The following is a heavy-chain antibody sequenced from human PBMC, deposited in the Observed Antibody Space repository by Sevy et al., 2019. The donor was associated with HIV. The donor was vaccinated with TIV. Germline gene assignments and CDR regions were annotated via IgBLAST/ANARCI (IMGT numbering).Heavy chain of an antibody. CDR1: GFTFYNYA. CDR3: TRDERDLDAFDI. V-gene: IGHV3-49*03. Sequence: GGSLRLSCATSGFTFYNYAMSGFRQAPRKGLEWIGFIRTTLNGGTAEYAASVEGRFTISRYDSRSIAYLQMNNLKTEDTAVYYCTRDERDLDAFDIWGQGTMVTVSS. CDR2: IRTTLNGGTA. J-gene: IGHJ3*02.